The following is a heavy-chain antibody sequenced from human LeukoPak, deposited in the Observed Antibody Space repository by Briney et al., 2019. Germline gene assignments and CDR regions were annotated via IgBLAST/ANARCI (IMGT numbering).Heavy chain of an antibody. CDR3: ARQTGSGLFTLP. V-gene: IGHV4-39*01. CDR1: GVFISSSNSY. J-gene: IGHJ4*02. Sequence: SETLSLTCTVSGVFISSSNSYWGWIRQPPGKGLEWIGSIYYSGNTYYNASVKSRVTISIDSSKNQFSLMLSSVTAADTAVYYCARQTGSGLFTLPGGQGTLVTVSS. CDR2: IYYSGNT. D-gene: IGHD3/OR15-3a*01.